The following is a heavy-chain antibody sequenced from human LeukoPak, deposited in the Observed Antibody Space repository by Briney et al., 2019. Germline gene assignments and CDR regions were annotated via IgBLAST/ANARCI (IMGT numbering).Heavy chain of an antibody. J-gene: IGHJ3*02. CDR3: ARDNGIIGVVAAKDAFDI. V-gene: IGHV4-39*07. Sequence: PSETLSLTCTVSGGSISSYYWGWIRQPPGKGLEWIGSIYYSGSTYYNPSLKSRVTISVDTSKNQFSLKLSSVTAADTAVYYCARDNGIIGVVAAKDAFDIWGQGTMVTVSS. D-gene: IGHD2-15*01. CDR2: IYYSGST. CDR1: GGSISSYY.